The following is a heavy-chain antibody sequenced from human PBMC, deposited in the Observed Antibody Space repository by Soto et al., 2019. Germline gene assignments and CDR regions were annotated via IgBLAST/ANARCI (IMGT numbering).Heavy chain of an antibody. CDR1: GYSFTDYA. D-gene: IGHD6-13*01. CDR2: INAGNGNT. Sequence: QVQLVQSGAEVNKPGASVRVSCKASGYSFTDYAVHWVRQAPGQRFEWMGWINAGNGNTKCSQKFQGRVTITRDTSASTVYMELSSLKSEDTAVYYCAREFPSLSSSWREHFQPWGQGTLVTVSS. J-gene: IGHJ1*01. CDR3: AREFPSLSSSWREHFQP. V-gene: IGHV1-3*01.